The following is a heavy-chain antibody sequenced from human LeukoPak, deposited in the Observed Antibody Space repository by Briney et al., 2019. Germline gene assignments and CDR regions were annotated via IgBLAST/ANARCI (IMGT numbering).Heavy chain of an antibody. D-gene: IGHD2-2*01. V-gene: IGHV5-51*01. Sequence: GESLKISCKGSGYSFTSYWIGWVRQMPGKGLEWMGIIYPGDSDIRYSPSFQGQVTISADKSISTAYLQWSSLKASDTAMYYCARVVVPAAKDNWFDPWGQGTLVTVSS. CDR3: ARVVVPAAKDNWFDP. J-gene: IGHJ5*02. CDR1: GYSFTSYW. CDR2: IYPGDSDI.